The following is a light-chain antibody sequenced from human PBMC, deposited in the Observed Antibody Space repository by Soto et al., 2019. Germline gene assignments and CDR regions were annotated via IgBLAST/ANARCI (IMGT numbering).Light chain of an antibody. CDR2: EVT. J-gene: IGLJ3*02. CDR3: SSLASSGTYV. V-gene: IGLV2-8*01. CDR1: SNDVGAYNY. Sequence: QSALTQPPSASGSPGQSVTISCTGTSNDVGAYNYISWYQQHAGKAPKLVIYEVTKRPSGVPDRFSGSKSANTASLTVSGLQAEDEADYFCSSLASSGTYVFGGGTKLTVL.